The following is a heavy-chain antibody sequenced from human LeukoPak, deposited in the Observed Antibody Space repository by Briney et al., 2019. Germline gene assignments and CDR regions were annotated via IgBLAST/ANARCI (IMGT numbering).Heavy chain of an antibody. V-gene: IGHV3-23*01. Sequence: PGGSLRLSCAASGFNFSTYAMSWVRQAPGKGLEWVSALRAGGGTTFYADSVKGRFTISRDNSKNTLCLQMNSLRAEDTAVYYCAKDRWELLYAFDIWGQGTMVTVFS. D-gene: IGHD1-26*01. J-gene: IGHJ3*02. CDR2: LRAGGGTT. CDR1: GFNFSTYA. CDR3: AKDRWELLYAFDI.